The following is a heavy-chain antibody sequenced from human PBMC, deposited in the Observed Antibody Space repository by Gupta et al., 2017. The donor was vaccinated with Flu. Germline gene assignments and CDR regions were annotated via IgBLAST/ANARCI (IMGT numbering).Heavy chain of an antibody. D-gene: IGHD1-26*01. Sequence: EVQLVESGGGLVQPGGSLRLSCAASGFTFSSYEMNWVRQAPGKGLEWVSYISSSDTTVYYADSVKGRFTISRDNAKNSLFLQMNSLRAEDTAVYYCAREWWEVGTSYYFDYWGQGTLVTVSS. J-gene: IGHJ4*02. CDR3: AREWWEVGTSYYFDY. CDR2: ISSSDTTV. CDR1: GFTFSSYE. V-gene: IGHV3-48*03.